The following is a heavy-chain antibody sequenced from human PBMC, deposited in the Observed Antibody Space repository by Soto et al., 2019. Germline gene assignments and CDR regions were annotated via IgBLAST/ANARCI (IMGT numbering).Heavy chain of an antibody. CDR3: AKRGGDGYFEY. V-gene: IGHV3-23*01. CDR1: GLTFSNYA. CDR2: IDSRGGGT. J-gene: IGHJ4*02. Sequence: EVQLLESGGGLAQPGGSLRVSCAVSGLTFSNYAMNWVRQAPGKGLEWVSIIDSRGGGTYYADSVKGRFTISRDNSKNTLYLQMTSLRAEDKAVYYCAKRGGDGYFEYWGQGTLVTVSS. D-gene: IGHD3-10*01.